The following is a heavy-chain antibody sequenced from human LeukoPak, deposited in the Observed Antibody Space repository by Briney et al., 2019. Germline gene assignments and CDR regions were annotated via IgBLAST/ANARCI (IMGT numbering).Heavy chain of an antibody. Sequence: SVKVSCKASGGSFSTYAISWVRQAPGQGLEWMGGIIPFFGTPSYAQKFQGKVTITADESTDKAYMEVSSLRSEDTAMYYCASYKVPPHQDSSMVPGVYYYYGMDVWGLGTTVTVSS. CDR2: IIPFFGTP. CDR1: GGSFSTYA. D-gene: IGHD3-10*01. V-gene: IGHV1-69*13. J-gene: IGHJ6*02. CDR3: ASYKVPPHQDSSMVPGVYYYYGMDV.